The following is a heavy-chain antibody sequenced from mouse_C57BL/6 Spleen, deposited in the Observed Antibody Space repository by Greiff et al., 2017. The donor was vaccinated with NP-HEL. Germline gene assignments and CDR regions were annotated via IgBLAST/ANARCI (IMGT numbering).Heavy chain of an antibody. CDR3: ARWLLRLYAMDY. J-gene: IGHJ4*01. D-gene: IGHD1-1*01. V-gene: IGHV1-7*01. CDR2: INPSSGYT. CDR1: GYTFTGYW. Sequence: VQLQQSGAELMKPGASVKLSCKATGYTFTGYWIEWVKQRPGQGLEWIGYINPSSGYTKYNQKFKDKATLTADKSSSTAYMQLSSLTYEDSAVYYCARWLLRLYAMDYWGQGTSVTVSS.